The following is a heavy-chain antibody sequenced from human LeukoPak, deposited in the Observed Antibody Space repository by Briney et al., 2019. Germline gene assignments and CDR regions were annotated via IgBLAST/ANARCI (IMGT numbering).Heavy chain of an antibody. CDR1: GFTFNNYW. J-gene: IGHJ4*01. D-gene: IGHD3-22*01. CDR2: IKEDGSEK. V-gene: IGHV3-7*01. Sequence: TGGSLRLSCAASGFTFNNYWMTWVRQAPEKGLEWVASIKEDGSEKYYVDSVKGRFTISRDNANYLVYLQMNSLRAEDTAVYYCARECLQGYHESSGFEYWGHGTLVTVSS. CDR3: ARECLQGYHESSGFEY.